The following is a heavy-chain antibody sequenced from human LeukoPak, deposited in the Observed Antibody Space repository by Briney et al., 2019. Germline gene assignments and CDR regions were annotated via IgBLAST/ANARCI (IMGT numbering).Heavy chain of an antibody. Sequence: WETLSLTCTVSGGSISSTTYYWGWFRQPPGKGLEWIGSVSYSGNTHYSPSLTGRVSISVDTSKNQFSLKLRFVTAADTAMYYCASPWGEFWSGHLNWFDPWGQGTLVTVSS. CDR2: VSYSGNT. V-gene: IGHV4-39*01. J-gene: IGHJ5*02. D-gene: IGHD3-3*01. CDR1: GGSISSTTYY. CDR3: ASPWGEFWSGHLNWFDP.